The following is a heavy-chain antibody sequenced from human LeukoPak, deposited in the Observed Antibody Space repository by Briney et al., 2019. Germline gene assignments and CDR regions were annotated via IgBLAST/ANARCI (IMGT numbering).Heavy chain of an antibody. Sequence: GGSLRLSCAASGFTFSSHLMSWVRQAPEKGLEWVANIKKDGSEKYYVDSVKGRFTISRDNAKNSLYLQMNSLRAEDTAVYYCARAGYCSGGSCYEEPPDYWGQGTLVTVSS. CDR2: IKKDGSEK. V-gene: IGHV3-7*01. CDR1: GFTFSSHL. CDR3: ARAGYCSGGSCYEEPPDY. J-gene: IGHJ4*02. D-gene: IGHD2-15*01.